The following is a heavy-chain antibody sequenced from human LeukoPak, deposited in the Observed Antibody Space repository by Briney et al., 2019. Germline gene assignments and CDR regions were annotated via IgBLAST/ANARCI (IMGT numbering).Heavy chain of an antibody. CDR1: GFTFDDYA. D-gene: IGHD3-9*01. CDR3: AKVQYYDISDQVDY. Sequence: PGRSLRLSCAASGFTFDDYAMHWIRQAPGKGLEWVSGISWNSGSIGYADSVKGRFTISRDNAKNSLYLQMNSLRAEDTALYYCAKVQYYDISDQVDYWGQGTLVTVSS. V-gene: IGHV3-9*01. CDR2: ISWNSGSI. J-gene: IGHJ4*02.